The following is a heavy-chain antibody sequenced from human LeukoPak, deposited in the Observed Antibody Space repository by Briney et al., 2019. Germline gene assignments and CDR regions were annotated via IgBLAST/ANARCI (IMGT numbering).Heavy chain of an antibody. V-gene: IGHV3-7*05. CDR2: IKQDGSEK. CDR3: ARDSLGFGEPYYYYGMDV. D-gene: IGHD3-10*01. J-gene: IGHJ6*02. Sequence: RALPLSSAASGFAFISDWMSWVGPAPGEGREWVANIKQDGSEKDYFDSVKGRFTISRDNAKNSLYLQMNSLRAEDTAVYYCARDSLGFGEPYYYYGMDVWGQGTTVTVSS. CDR1: GFAFISDW.